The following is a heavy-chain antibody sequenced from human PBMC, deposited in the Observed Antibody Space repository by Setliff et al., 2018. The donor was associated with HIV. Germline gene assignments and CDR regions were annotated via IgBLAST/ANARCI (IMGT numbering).Heavy chain of an antibody. Sequence: LRLSCAASGFTFSDYSMTWVRQAPGKGLEWVSVIYSDGSNTYYADSVKGRLTISRDNSKSTLYLQMNSLRAEDTAVYYCARARLRNYYYYMDVWAKGTTVTVS. CDR1: GFTFSDYS. J-gene: IGHJ6*03. V-gene: IGHV3-23*03. CDR2: IYSDGSNT. D-gene: IGHD5-12*01. CDR3: ARARLRNYYYYMDV.